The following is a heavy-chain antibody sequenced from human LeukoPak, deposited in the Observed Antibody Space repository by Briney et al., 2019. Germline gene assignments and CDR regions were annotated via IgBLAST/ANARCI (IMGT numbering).Heavy chain of an antibody. CDR1: GGSISSSSYY. Sequence: SETLSLTCTVSGGSISSSSYYWGWIRQPPGKGLEWIGSIYYSGSTYYNPSLKSRVTISVDTSKNQFSLKLSSVTAADTAVYYCARDSGYGDYGSPGYWGQGTLVTVSS. D-gene: IGHD4-17*01. V-gene: IGHV4-39*07. CDR3: ARDSGYGDYGSPGY. J-gene: IGHJ4*02. CDR2: IYYSGST.